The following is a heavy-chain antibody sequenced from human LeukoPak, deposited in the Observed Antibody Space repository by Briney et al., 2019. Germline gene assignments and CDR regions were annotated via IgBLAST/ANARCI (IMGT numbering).Heavy chain of an antibody. J-gene: IGHJ6*03. CDR1: GYTFTDYY. V-gene: IGHV1-2*02. CDR3: ARGYYYYYYYMDV. Sequence: SVKVSCKASGYTFTDYYMHWVRQAPGQGLEWMGWINPNSGGTNYAQKFQGRVTMTRDTSISTAYMELSSVTAADTAVYYCARGYYYYYYYMDVWGKGTTVTVSS. CDR2: INPNSGGT.